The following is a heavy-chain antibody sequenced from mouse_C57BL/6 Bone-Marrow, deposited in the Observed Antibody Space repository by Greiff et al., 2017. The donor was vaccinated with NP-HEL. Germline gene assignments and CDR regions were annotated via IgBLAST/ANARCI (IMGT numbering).Heavy chain of an antibody. CDR2: ISYSGST. CDR1: GYSITSGYD. CDR3: ARGGPITTVVAH. Sequence: EVQLQESGPGMVKPSQSLSLTCTVTGYSITSGYDWHWIRHFPGNKLEWMGYISYSGSTNYNPSLKSRISITHDTSKNHFFLKLNSVTTEDTATYYCARGGPITTVVAHWGQGTLVTVSA. V-gene: IGHV3-1*01. D-gene: IGHD1-1*01. J-gene: IGHJ3*01.